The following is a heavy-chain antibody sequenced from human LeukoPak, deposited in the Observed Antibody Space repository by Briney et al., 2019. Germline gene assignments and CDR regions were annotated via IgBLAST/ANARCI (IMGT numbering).Heavy chain of an antibody. CDR3: ARGFLGGTDQYFGS. Sequence: GGSLRLSCAASGFTFSTYAMNWVRQAPAKGLEWVSTIGGGGPTTDYADSVQGRFTISRDNSKNTLYLQMNSLRAEDTAVYCARGFLGGTDQYFGSWGQGTLVTVSS. V-gene: IGHV3-23*01. CDR1: GFTFSTYA. D-gene: IGHD6-19*01. J-gene: IGHJ4*02. CDR2: IGGGGPTT.